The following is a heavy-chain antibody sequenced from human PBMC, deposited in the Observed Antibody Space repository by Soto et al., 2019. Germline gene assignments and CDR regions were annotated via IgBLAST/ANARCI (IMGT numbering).Heavy chain of an antibody. CDR2: ISSSTRYT. Sequence: GGSLRLSCKASGFTFSDYFMSWIRQAPGKGLEWVSFISSSTRYTNYADSVKGRFTISRDNADNSLFLEMSSLRAEDTAVYYCARAASGYGVVWYFDYWRQGYLVTVPS. CDR3: ARAASGYGVVWYFDY. CDR1: GFTFSDYF. V-gene: IGHV3-11*06. J-gene: IGHJ4*02. D-gene: IGHD4-17*01.